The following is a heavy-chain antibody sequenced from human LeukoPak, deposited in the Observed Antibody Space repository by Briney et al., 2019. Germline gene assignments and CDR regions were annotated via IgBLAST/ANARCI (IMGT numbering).Heavy chain of an antibody. Sequence: AGGSLRLSCAASGFTITDYYMSWIRQAPGKGLEWLSYISSSGRTIYYADSVKGRFTISRDNAKNSLYLQMNSLRAEDTAVYYCARDRGDYYDSSGYRYWGQGTLVTVSS. CDR1: GFTITDYY. CDR3: ARDRGDYYDSSGYRY. V-gene: IGHV3-11*04. CDR2: ISSSGRTI. D-gene: IGHD3-22*01. J-gene: IGHJ4*02.